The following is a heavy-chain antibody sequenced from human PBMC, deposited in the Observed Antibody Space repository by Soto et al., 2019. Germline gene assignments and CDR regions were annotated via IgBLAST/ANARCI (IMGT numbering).Heavy chain of an antibody. CDR3: ARLGGHYQVLDS. J-gene: IGHJ4*02. CDR1: NGSINNYY. V-gene: IGHV4-59*08. CDR2: IYYAGTT. D-gene: IGHD2-21*02. Sequence: SKTLYITCTVSNGSINNYYWSWIRQPPGKGLEFIGYIYYAGTTTYNPSLKSRVTISVDTSKNQFSLKLSSVTAADTAVYYCARLGGHYQVLDSCGQRTLVTVSS.